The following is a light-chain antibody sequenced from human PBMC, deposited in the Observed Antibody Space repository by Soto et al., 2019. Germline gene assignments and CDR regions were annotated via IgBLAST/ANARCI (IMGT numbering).Light chain of an antibody. CDR3: HQYATSPIT. J-gene: IGKJ5*01. V-gene: IGKV3-20*01. Sequence: EIVLTQSPGTLSLSPGERATLSCRASQSVSDNYVGWYQQKPGQAPRLLIYGASIRATGIPDRFSGSGSGTDFPLTISGLEPEDFAVYYCHQYATSPITFGQGTRLEIK. CDR1: QSVSDNY. CDR2: GAS.